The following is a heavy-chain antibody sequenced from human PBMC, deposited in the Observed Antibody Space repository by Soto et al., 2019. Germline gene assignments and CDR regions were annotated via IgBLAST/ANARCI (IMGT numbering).Heavy chain of an antibody. V-gene: IGHV3-33*08. CDR2: VWYDGSNI. J-gene: IGHJ6*02. Sequence: QVQLVESGGATVQPGESLKLSCVASGFTFSNYGMHWVRQAPGKGLEWVATVWYDGSNIYYADSVKGRFTISRDNAKNTLYLEMSSLRADDTGVYYCVRDPGPYGMDVWGQGTTVSVSS. CDR3: VRDPGPYGMDV. CDR1: GFTFSNYG.